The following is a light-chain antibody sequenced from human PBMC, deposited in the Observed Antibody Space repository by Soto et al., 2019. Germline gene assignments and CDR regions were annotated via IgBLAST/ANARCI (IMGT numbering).Light chain of an antibody. Sequence: DIQMTQSPSSLSASVGDRVSITCRASQSISSYLNWYQQKPGKAPKLLIYAASSLQSGVPSRFSGSGSGTDFTLTISSLQPEDFATYYCQQSYSTPRTFGQVTKVDI. CDR1: QSISSY. CDR3: QQSYSTPRT. CDR2: AAS. V-gene: IGKV1-39*01. J-gene: IGKJ1*01.